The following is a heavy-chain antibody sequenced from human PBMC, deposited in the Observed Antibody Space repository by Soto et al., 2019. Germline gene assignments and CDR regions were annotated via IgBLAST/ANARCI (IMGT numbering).Heavy chain of an antibody. CDR1: GFTFSSYS. J-gene: IGHJ6*02. V-gene: IGHV3-21*01. D-gene: IGHD2-15*01. Sequence: EVQLVESGGGLVKPGGSLRLSCAASGFTFSSYSMNWVRQAPGKGLEWVSSISSSSSYIYYADSVKGRFTISRDNAKNSLYLQMNSLRAEDTAVYYCARDKDTDYCYGMDVWGQGTTVTVSS. CDR3: ARDKDTDYCYGMDV. CDR2: ISSSSSYI.